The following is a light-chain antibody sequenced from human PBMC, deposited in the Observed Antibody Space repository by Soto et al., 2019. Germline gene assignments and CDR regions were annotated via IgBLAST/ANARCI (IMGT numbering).Light chain of an antibody. CDR3: SSYTTSNTRQIV. CDR2: DVS. CDR1: SSDVGGYNY. V-gene: IGLV2-14*03. J-gene: IGLJ1*01. Sequence: QSALTQPAPVSGSPGQSITISCTGTSSDVGGYNYVSWYQHHPGKAPKLLIYDVSNRPSGISNRFSGSKSNNTASLTISGLQPEDEADYYCSSYTTSNTRQIVFGTGTKVTVL.